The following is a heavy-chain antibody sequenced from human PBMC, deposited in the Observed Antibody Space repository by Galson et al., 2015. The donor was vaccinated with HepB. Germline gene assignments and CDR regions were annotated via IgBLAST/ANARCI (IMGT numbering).Heavy chain of an antibody. CDR3: AKEVNYGGHLPTDY. J-gene: IGHJ4*02. CDR1: GFTFSSYG. V-gene: IGHV3-30*18. D-gene: IGHD4-23*01. CDR2: ISYDGSNK. Sequence: SLRLSCAASGFTFSSYGMHWVRQAPGKGLEWVAVISYDGSNKYYADSVKGRFTISRDNSKNTLYLQMNSLRAEDTAVFYCAKEVNYGGHLPTDYWGQGTLVTVSP.